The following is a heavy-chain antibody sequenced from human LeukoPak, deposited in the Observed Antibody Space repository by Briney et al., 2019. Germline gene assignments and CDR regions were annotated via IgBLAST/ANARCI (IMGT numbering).Heavy chain of an antibody. CDR1: GFTFSSYG. CDR2: IRYDGSNK. CDR3: AKDRHYNVVF. V-gene: IGHV3-30*02. J-gene: IGHJ4*01. Sequence: GGSWRPSFAASGFTFSSYGMLWVRQAPGKGLEWVAFIRYDGSNKYYADSVKGRFTISRDNSNNTLYLQMNSLRAEDTAVYYCAKDRHYNVVFWGQGTMVTVSS. D-gene: IGHD1-1*01.